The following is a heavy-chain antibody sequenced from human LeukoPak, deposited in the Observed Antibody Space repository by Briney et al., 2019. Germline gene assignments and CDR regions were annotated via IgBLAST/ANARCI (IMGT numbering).Heavy chain of an antibody. Sequence: SETLSLTCTVSGGSISSYYWSWIRQPPGKGLEWIGYIYYSGSTNYNPSLKSRVTISVDTSKNQFSLKLSSVTAADTAVYYCARGKGIVLFWGQGTLVTVSS. D-gene: IGHD2-8*01. V-gene: IGHV4-59*01. J-gene: IGHJ4*02. CDR2: IYYSGST. CDR1: GGSISSYY. CDR3: ARGKGIVLF.